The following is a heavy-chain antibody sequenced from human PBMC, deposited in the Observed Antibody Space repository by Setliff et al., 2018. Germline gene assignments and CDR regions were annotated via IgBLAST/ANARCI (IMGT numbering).Heavy chain of an antibody. J-gene: IGHJ4*02. Sequence: ASVKVSCKASGYTFTSYGISWVRQAPGQGLEWMGWISAYNGNTNYAQKLQGRVTMTTDTSTSTAYMELSRLRSDDTAVYYCARVRTATSGAAAGIGRLIDYWGQGTLVTVSS. CDR3: ARVRTATSGAAAGIGRLIDY. CDR2: ISAYNGNT. V-gene: IGHV1-18*01. D-gene: IGHD6-13*01. CDR1: GYTFTSYG.